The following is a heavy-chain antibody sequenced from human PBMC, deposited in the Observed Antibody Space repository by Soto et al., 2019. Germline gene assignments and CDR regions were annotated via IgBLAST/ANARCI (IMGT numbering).Heavy chain of an antibody. J-gene: IGHJ4*02. V-gene: IGHV3-23*01. CDR2: ISGSGGST. D-gene: IGHD6-13*01. CDR3: AKGSSSWYERYYFDY. Sequence: GGSLRLSCAASGFTFSSYAISWVRQAPGKGLEWVSAISGSGGSTNYADSVKGRFTISRDNSNNTLYLQMNSLRAEDTAVYYCAKGSSSWYERYYFDYWGQGTLVTVSS. CDR1: GFTFSSYA.